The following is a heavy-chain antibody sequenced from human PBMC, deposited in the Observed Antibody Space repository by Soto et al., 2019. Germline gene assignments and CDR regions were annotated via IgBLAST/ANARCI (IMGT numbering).Heavy chain of an antibody. CDR1: GYIFSSHC. CDR2: INPGGGRT. Sequence: ASVKVSCKAFGYIFSSHCIYWVRHAPGQGLQWMGIINPGGGRTAYAQKFQGRVTLTRDMSTSTVYMELTSLTYDDTAVYYCARDVSGPGATYVLDVWGQGATVTIFS. CDR3: ARDVSGPGATYVLDV. V-gene: IGHV1-46*01. J-gene: IGHJ6*02. D-gene: IGHD2-2*01.